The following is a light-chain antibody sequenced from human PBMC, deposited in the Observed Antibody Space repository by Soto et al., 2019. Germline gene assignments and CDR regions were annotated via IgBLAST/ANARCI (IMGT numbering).Light chain of an antibody. CDR2: DAS. Sequence: EIVLTQSPDTLSLSPGERATLSCRASQSVRSNYLAWYQQKPGQAPRFLIYDASSRATGIPDRFSGSGSGTDFTLTISRLEPEDIAVYSCKQSVSPPLTFGGG. CDR3: KQSVSPPLT. V-gene: IGKV3-20*01. J-gene: IGKJ4*02. CDR1: QSVRSNY.